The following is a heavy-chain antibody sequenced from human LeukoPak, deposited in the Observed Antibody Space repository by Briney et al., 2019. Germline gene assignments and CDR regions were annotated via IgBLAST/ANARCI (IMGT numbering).Heavy chain of an antibody. D-gene: IGHD2-2*01. CDR1: GFTFSNYG. CDR3: AKPPAPYYYYGMDV. CDR2: MSVSGGST. Sequence: QSGGSLRLSCAAAGFTFSNYGMTWVRLAPGKGLEWVSGMSVSGGSTNYADSVKGRFTTSRDNSKNTLYLQMNSLRAEDTAVYYCAKPPAPYYYYGMDVWGQGTTVTVSS. J-gene: IGHJ6*02. V-gene: IGHV3-23*01.